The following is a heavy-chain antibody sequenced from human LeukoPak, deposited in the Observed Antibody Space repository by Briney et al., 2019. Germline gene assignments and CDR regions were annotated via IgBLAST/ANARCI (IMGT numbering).Heavy chain of an antibody. D-gene: IGHD1-26*01. CDR1: GFTFSNAW. CDR3: TTVPIEWAELGFDY. Sequence: GGSLSLSCAASGFTFSNAWMSWARQAPGEGLDLVGRIESKTDGGTTEYAAPVKGRFTISRDDSKNTLYLQMNSLKTEDTAVYYCTTVPIEWAELGFDYWGQGTLLTVSS. V-gene: IGHV3-15*04. CDR2: IESKTDGGTT. J-gene: IGHJ4*02.